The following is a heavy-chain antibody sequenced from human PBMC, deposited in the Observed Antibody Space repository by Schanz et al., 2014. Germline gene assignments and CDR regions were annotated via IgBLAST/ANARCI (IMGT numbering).Heavy chain of an antibody. CDR2: IVGSGDST. V-gene: IGHV3-23*04. Sequence: EVQLVESGGGLVQPGGSLRLSCAASGFTFSSYAMSWVRQAPGKGLEWVSHIVGSGDSTYYADSVKGRFTISRDNSKNTLYLQMNSRRAEDTAVYYCATDDVWASGSYYDYWGQGTLVTVSS. D-gene: IGHD3-10*01. CDR1: GFTFSSYA. J-gene: IGHJ4*02. CDR3: ATDDVWASGSYYDY.